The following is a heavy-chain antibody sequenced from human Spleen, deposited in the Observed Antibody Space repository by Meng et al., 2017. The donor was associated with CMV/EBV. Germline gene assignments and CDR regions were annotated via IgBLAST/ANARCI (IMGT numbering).Heavy chain of an antibody. V-gene: IGHV4-30-4*01. CDR3: ARDDRGIAEDYGDY. CDR1: GGSISSGDYF. Sequence: KPPQCRTRTCTVSGGSISSGDYFWSWTRQAPGKGLEWIGYVYYSGSTYYNPSLKSRVTISVDTSKTQFSLKLSSVTAADTAVYYCARDDRGIAEDYGDYIGQGTLVTVSS. J-gene: IGHJ4*02. D-gene: IGHD3-16*01. CDR2: VYYSGST.